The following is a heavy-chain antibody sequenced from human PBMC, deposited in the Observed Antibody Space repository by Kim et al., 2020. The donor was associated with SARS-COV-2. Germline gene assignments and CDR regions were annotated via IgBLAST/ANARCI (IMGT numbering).Heavy chain of an antibody. Sequence: KFQGRVTITADESTSTAYMELSSLRSEDTAVYYCARYCGGDCYSLNWFDPWGQGTLVTVSS. V-gene: IGHV1-69*01. D-gene: IGHD2-21*02. J-gene: IGHJ5*02. CDR3: ARYCGGDCYSLNWFDP.